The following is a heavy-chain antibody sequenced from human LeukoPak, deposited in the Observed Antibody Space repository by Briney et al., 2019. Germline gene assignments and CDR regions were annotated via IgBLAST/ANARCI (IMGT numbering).Heavy chain of an antibody. CDR1: GHTFTSYY. D-gene: IGHD6-19*01. CDR2: INPSGGST. J-gene: IGHJ4*02. V-gene: IGHV1-46*01. Sequence: GASVKVSCKASGHTFTSYYMHWVRQAPGQGLEWMGIINPSGGSTTYAQKFQGRVTMTRDTSTSTVYMELSSLRSEDTAVFYCARGGSLAAAPHRYYFDYWGQGTPVTVSS. CDR3: ARGGSLAAAPHRYYFDY.